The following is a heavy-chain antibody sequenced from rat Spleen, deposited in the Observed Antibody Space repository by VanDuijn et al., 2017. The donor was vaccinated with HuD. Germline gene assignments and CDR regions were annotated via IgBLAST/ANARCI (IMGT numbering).Heavy chain of an antibody. J-gene: IGHJ3*01. Sequence: EVQLVESDGGLVQPGRSLKLSCVASGFTFSDYGMNWIRQAPKKCLEWVATINFDGSGTYYRDSVKGRFTISRDNAESTLYLQMDSLRSEDTATYYCARPSYGYPFAYWGQGTLVTVSS. CDR2: INFDGSGT. D-gene: IGHD1-7*01. CDR3: ARPSYGYPFAY. V-gene: IGHV5-7*01. CDR1: GFTFSDYG.